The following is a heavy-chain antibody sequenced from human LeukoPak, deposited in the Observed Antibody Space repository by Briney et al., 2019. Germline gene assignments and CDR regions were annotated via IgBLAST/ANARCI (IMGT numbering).Heavy chain of an antibody. CDR2: INHSGST. Sequence: SETLSLTCAVYGGFFSGYYWSWIRQPPGKGLEWIGEINHSGSTNYNPSLKSRVTISVDTSKNQFSLKLSSVTAADTAVYYCARGGGYNLYFDYWGQGTLVTVSS. J-gene: IGHJ4*02. CDR3: ARGGGYNLYFDY. D-gene: IGHD5-24*01. V-gene: IGHV4-34*01. CDR1: GGFFSGYY.